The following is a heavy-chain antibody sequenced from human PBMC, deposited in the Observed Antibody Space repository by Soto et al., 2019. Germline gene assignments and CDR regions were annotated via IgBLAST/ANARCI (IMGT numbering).Heavy chain of an antibody. V-gene: IGHV1-69*02. CDR3: ARVPSAGSSTSCFLP. Sequence: QVQLVQSGAEVKKPGSSVKVSCKASGGTFSSYTISWVRQAPGQGLEWMGRIIPILGIANYAQKFQGRVTITADKSTSTAYMELSSLRSENTAVYSCARVPSAGSSTSCFLPWGQGTLVTVSS. D-gene: IGHD2-2*01. CDR2: IIPILGIA. CDR1: GGTFSSYT. J-gene: IGHJ5*02.